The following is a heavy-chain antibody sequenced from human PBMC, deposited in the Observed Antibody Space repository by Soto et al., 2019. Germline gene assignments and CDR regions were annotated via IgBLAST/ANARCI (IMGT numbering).Heavy chain of an antibody. Sequence: AASVKVSCKASGYTFTSYGISWVRQAPGQGLEWMGWISAYNGNTNYAQKLQGRVTMTTDTSTSTAYMELRSLRSDDTAVYYCARVGAIFGVGWFDPWGQGTLVTVSS. D-gene: IGHD3-3*01. CDR2: ISAYNGNT. CDR1: GYTFTSYG. V-gene: IGHV1-18*01. CDR3: ARVGAIFGVGWFDP. J-gene: IGHJ5*02.